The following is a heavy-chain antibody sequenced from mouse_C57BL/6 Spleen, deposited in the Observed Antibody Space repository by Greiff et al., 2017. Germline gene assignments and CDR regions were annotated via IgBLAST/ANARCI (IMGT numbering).Heavy chain of an antibody. CDR2: IDPANGNT. V-gene: IGHV14-3*01. CDR3: SRENYGGSFAY. Sequence: VQLQQSVAELVRPGASVKLSCTASGFNIKNTYMPWVKQRPEQGLEWIGRIDPANGNTKYAPKFQGKATITADTSSNTAYLQLSSLTSEDTAIYYCSRENYGGSFAYWGQGTLVTVSA. CDR1: GFNIKNTY. J-gene: IGHJ3*01. D-gene: IGHD1-1*01.